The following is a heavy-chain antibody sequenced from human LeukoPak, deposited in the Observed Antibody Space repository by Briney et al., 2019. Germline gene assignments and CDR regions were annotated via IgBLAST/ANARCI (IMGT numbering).Heavy chain of an antibody. J-gene: IGHJ4*02. V-gene: IGHV4-31*03. CDR1: GGSISSGGYY. D-gene: IGHD4-17*01. Sequence: PSQTLSLTCTVSGGSISSGGYYWSWIRQHPGKGLEWIGYIYYSGSTYYNPSLKSRVTISVDTSKSQFSLKLSSVTAADTAVYYCAREFRTDYGDPYYFDYWGQGTLVSVSS. CDR2: IYYSGST. CDR3: AREFRTDYGDPYYFDY.